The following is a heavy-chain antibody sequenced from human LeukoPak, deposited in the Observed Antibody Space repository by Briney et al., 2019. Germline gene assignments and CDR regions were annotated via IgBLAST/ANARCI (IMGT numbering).Heavy chain of an antibody. CDR1: GFPISSGFS. D-gene: IGHD3-16*01. J-gene: IGHJ5*02. CDR2: ISYSAIT. CDR3: ARVGAVPGIDP. Sequence: SETLSLTCAVFGFPISSGFSWAWIRQSPGKGLDWIASISYSAITYYKPSLESRLFMSADTSKNQFSVRLTSVTAADTAVYYCARVGAVPGIDPWGQGILVTVSS. V-gene: IGHV4-38-2*01.